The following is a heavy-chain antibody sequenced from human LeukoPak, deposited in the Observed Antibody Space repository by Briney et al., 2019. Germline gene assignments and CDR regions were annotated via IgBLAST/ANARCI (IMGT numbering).Heavy chain of an antibody. V-gene: IGHV4-59*01. Sequence: SETLSLTCTVYGGSISSYYWSWIRQPPGKGLEWIGYIYYRGSTSYNPSLKSRVTISLDTSKIQFSLKLSSVTAADTAVYYCARENHNYGDYYFDYWGQGTLVTVSS. J-gene: IGHJ4*02. CDR1: GGSISSYY. CDR3: ARENHNYGDYYFDY. CDR2: IYYRGST. D-gene: IGHD4/OR15-4a*01.